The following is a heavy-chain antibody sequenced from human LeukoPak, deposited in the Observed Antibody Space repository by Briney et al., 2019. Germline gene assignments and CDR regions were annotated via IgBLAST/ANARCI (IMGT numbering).Heavy chain of an antibody. CDR3: ARLGARQMLEY. Sequence: GGSLRLSCAASEFTFSSYWMSWVHQAPGKGLEWVANIKQDGGQIYYLDSVKGRFTVSRDNAKNSLYLQMNSLRAEDTAVYYCARLGARQMLEYWGQGTLVTVSS. V-gene: IGHV3-7*01. CDR1: EFTFSSYW. J-gene: IGHJ4*02. D-gene: IGHD4-17*01. CDR2: IKQDGGQI.